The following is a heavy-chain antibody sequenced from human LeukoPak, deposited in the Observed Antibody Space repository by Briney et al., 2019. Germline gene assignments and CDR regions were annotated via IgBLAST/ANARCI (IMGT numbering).Heavy chain of an antibody. V-gene: IGHV4-59*01. CDR2: IYYRGST. CDR3: AREGGSYYPHYYFDY. J-gene: IGHJ4*02. Sequence: SETLSLTCSVSGGSISNYYWGWIRQPPGKGLEWIGYIYYRGSTNYNPSLKSRVTISVDTSKNQFSLKLSSVTAADTAVYYCAREGGSYYPHYYFDYWGQGTLVTVSS. D-gene: IGHD1-26*01. CDR1: GGSISNYY.